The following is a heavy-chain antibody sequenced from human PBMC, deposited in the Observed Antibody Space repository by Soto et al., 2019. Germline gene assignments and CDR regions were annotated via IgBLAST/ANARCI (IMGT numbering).Heavy chain of an antibody. CDR2: IIPIFGTA. CDR1: GGTFSSYA. Sequence: QVQLVQSGAEVKKPGSSVKVSCKASGGTFSSYAISWVRQAPGQGLEWMGGIIPIFGTANYAQKFQGRVTITADESTSTAYMELSSLRSEDTAVYYFARAGYYYDSSGYDAFDIWGQGTMVTVSS. J-gene: IGHJ3*02. V-gene: IGHV1-69*01. D-gene: IGHD3-22*01. CDR3: ARAGYYYDSSGYDAFDI.